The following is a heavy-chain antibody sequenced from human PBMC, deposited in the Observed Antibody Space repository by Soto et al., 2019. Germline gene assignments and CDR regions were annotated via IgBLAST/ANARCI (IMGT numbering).Heavy chain of an antibody. D-gene: IGHD2-2*01. CDR3: ARATNYYYYGFDV. CDR1: GGSVSSGDYF. CDR2: IYYSGSI. V-gene: IGHV4-61*08. Sequence: SETLSLTCSVSGGSVSSGDYFWSWLRQSPGKRLEWIAYIYYSGSINYTPSLKSRATISVDASKSQVSLTLTSMTAADAALYSCARATNYYYYGFDVWGQGTAVTVSS. J-gene: IGHJ6*02.